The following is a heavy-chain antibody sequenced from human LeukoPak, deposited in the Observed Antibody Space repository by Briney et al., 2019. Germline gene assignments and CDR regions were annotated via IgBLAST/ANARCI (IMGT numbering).Heavy chain of an antibody. CDR3: AREGYSRTWYFDY. V-gene: IGHV3-21*01. CDR2: ISSGSSSI. J-gene: IGHJ4*02. Sequence: PGGSLRLSCAASGFTFSSYSMHWVRQAPGKGPEWVSCISSGSSSIHSADSLKGRFTISRDSTKNALYLQMNSLRAEDTAVYYCAREGYSRTWYFDYWGQGTLVTVSS. D-gene: IGHD6-13*01. CDR1: GFTFSSYS.